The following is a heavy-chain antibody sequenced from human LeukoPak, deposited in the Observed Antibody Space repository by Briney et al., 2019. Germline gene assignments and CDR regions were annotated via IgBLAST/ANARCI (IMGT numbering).Heavy chain of an antibody. Sequence: GGSLRLPCAVSGFTFSSYAMSWVRQAPGKGLEWVSAISGSGSSTYYADSVKGRFTISRDNSKNTLYLQMNSLRAEDTAVYSCAKDLSNPYKYYGMDVWGQGTTVTVSS. CDR3: AKDLSNPYKYYGMDV. V-gene: IGHV3-23*01. CDR2: ISGSGSST. D-gene: IGHD4-11*01. J-gene: IGHJ6*02. CDR1: GFTFSSYA.